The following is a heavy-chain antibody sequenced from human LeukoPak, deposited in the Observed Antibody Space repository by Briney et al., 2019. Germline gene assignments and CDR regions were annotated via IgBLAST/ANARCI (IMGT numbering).Heavy chain of an antibody. CDR1: GGSISSGGYS. CDR2: IYHSGST. D-gene: IGHD6-19*01. CDR3: ARAMYSSGWYED. Sequence: SETLSLTCAVSGGSISSGGYSWSWIRQPPGKGLEWIGYIYHSGSTYYNPSLKSRVTISVDRSKNQFSLKLSSVTAADTAVYYCARAMYSSGWYEDWGQGTLVTVSS. V-gene: IGHV4-30-2*01. J-gene: IGHJ4*02.